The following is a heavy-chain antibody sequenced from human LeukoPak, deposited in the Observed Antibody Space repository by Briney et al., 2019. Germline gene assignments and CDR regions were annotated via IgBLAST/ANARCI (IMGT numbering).Heavy chain of an antibody. Sequence: GGSLRLSCAVSGFTFNSYSMNWVRQAPGKGLEWVSSIGSSSSSIYYADSVKGRFTISRDNAKNSLFLQMNSLRAEDTAVYYCARETTVEAFDIWGQGTMVTVSS. CDR3: ARETTVEAFDI. D-gene: IGHD4-23*01. CDR1: GFTFNSYS. V-gene: IGHV3-21*01. CDR2: IGSSSSSI. J-gene: IGHJ3*02.